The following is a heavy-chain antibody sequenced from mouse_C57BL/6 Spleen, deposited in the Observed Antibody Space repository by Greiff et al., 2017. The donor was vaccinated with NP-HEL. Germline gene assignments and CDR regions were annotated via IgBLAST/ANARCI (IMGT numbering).Heavy chain of an antibody. D-gene: IGHD1-1*01. CDR2: IHPSDSDT. J-gene: IGHJ3*01. Sequence: VQLQQPGAELVKPGASVKVSCKASGYTFTSYWMHWVKQRPGQGLEWIGRIHPSDSDTNYNQKFKGKATLTVDKSSSTAYMHLSSLTSEDSAVYYCAIYYSGSRSFAYWGQGTLVTVSA. CDR1: GYTFTSYW. CDR3: AIYYSGSRSFAY. V-gene: IGHV1-74*01.